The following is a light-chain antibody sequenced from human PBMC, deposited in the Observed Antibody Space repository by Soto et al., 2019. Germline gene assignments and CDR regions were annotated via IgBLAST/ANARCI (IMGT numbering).Light chain of an antibody. Sequence: DIQMTQSPSTLSASVGDRVTITCRANQSISTWLAWYQQKPGKAPKILIYKASSLESGVPSRFSGSGSGTEFTLTISSLQPDDFATYYCQQYSAYSRTFGQGTKLESK. CDR1: QSISTW. V-gene: IGKV1-5*03. CDR2: KAS. J-gene: IGKJ2*01. CDR3: QQYSAYSRT.